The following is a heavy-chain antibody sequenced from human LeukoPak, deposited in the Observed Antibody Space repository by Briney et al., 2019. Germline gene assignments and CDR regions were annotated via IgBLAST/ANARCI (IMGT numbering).Heavy chain of an antibody. CDR2: MNPNSGNT. V-gene: IGHV1-8*01. CDR1: GYTFTSYD. Sequence: ASVKVSCKASGYTFTSYDINWVRQATGQGLEWMGWMNPNSGNTGYAQKFQGRVTMTRNTSISTAYMELSSLRSEDTAVYYCARGSSGYDYVWGSYRSTHPGDYWGQGTLVTVSS. D-gene: IGHD3-16*02. CDR3: ARGSSGYDYVWGSYRSTHPGDY. J-gene: IGHJ4*02.